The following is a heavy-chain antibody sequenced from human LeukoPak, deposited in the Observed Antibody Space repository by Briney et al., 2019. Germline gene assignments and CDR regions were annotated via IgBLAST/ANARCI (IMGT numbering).Heavy chain of an antibody. D-gene: IGHD6-19*01. J-gene: IGHJ4*02. Sequence: GGSLRLSCAASGFIFSSYAVHWVRPAPGKGLEWVAFISFDGRNKYYADSVKGRFTISRDNSKNTLYLQMNSLRAEDTAVYYCARQVAGLDYWGQGTLVTVSS. CDR1: GFIFSSYA. V-gene: IGHV3-30*04. CDR3: ARQVAGLDY. CDR2: ISFDGRNK.